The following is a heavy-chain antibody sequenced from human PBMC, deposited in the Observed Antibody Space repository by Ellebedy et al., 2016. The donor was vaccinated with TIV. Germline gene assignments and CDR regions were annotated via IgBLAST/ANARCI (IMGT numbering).Heavy chain of an antibody. CDR1: GFTFSNYA. CDR3: ARGSGWYMGNPYDV. Sequence: GGSLRLSXAASGFTFSNYAIHWVRQAPGKGLEYVSSISSNGGYTYYAKSVKGRFTISRDNSKNTLYLEMGSLRDEDMAVYYCARGSGWYMGNPYDVWGQGTMVTVSS. CDR2: ISSNGGYT. J-gene: IGHJ3*01. D-gene: IGHD6-19*01. V-gene: IGHV3-64*01.